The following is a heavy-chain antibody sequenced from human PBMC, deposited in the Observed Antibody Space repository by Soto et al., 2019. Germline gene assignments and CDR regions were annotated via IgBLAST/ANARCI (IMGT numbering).Heavy chain of an antibody. J-gene: IGHJ4*02. CDR1: GYTFTSYG. D-gene: IGHD6-13*01. CDR2: ISAYKGNT. V-gene: IGHV1-18*01. Sequence: QVQLMQSGTEVEKPGASVMVSCKSSGYTFTSYGISWVRQAPGQGLEWMGWISAYKGNTNYAQKLQGRVTMTTDTSTSTAYMELRSLRSDDTAVYYCARDWAAADPFDYWGQGTLVTVSS. CDR3: ARDWAAADPFDY.